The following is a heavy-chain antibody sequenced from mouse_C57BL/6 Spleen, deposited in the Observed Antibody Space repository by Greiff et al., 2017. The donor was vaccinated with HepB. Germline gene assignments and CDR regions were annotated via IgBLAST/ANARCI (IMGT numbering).Heavy chain of an antibody. CDR2: IHPNSGST. CDR1: GYTFTSYW. J-gene: IGHJ2*01. V-gene: IGHV1-64*01. D-gene: IGHD2-3*01. CDR3: AREGDGLDYFDY. Sequence: QVQLQQPGAEPVKPGASVKLSCKASGYTFTSYWMHWVKQRPGQGLEWIGMIHPNSGSTNYNEKFKSKATLTVDKSSSTAYMQLSSLTSEDSAVYYCAREGDGLDYFDYWGQGTTLTVSS.